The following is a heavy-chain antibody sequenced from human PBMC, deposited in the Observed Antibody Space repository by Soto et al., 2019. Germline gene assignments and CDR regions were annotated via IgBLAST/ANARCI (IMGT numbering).Heavy chain of an antibody. D-gene: IGHD6-19*01. Sequence: GGSLRLSCAASGFTFDDYAMHWVRQAPGKGLEWVSGISWNSGSIGYADSVKGRFTISRDNAKNSLYLQMNSLRAEDTALYYCASGAREAVRGSGWYAGVWWGQGTLVTVSS. J-gene: IGHJ4*02. CDR2: ISWNSGSI. V-gene: IGHV3-9*01. CDR3: ASGAREAVRGSGWYAGVW. CDR1: GFTFDDYA.